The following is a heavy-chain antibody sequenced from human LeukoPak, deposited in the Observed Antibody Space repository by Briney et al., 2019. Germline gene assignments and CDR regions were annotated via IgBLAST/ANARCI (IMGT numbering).Heavy chain of an antibody. V-gene: IGHV1-46*03. J-gene: IGHJ4*02. D-gene: IGHD2-21*01. CDR2: INPSGGST. CDR3: ARALFVDAYFDY. Sequence: ASVKVSCKASGYTFTSYYMHWVRQAPGQGLEWMGIINPSGGSTSYAQKFQGRVTMTRDTSTSTVYLELSSLRSEDTAVYYCARALFVDAYFDYWGQGTLVTVSS. CDR1: GYTFTSYY.